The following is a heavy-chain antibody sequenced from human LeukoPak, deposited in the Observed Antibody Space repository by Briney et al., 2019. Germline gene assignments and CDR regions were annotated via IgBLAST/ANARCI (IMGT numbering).Heavy chain of an antibody. V-gene: IGHV3-23*01. J-gene: IGHJ4*02. CDR1: GFTFSSYA. CDR3: ARVEASGYDYGAFDY. D-gene: IGHD5-12*01. CDR2: ISGSGVST. Sequence: GGSLRLSCAASGFTFSSYAMSWVRQAPGKGLEWVSSISGSGVSTYYADAVKGRFTISRDNSKNTLYLQMNSLRAEDTAVYYCARVEASGYDYGAFDYWGQGTLVTVSS.